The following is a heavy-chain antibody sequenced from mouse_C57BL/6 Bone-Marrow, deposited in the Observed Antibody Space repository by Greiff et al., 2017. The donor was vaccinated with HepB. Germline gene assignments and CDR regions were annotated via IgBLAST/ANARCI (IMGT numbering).Heavy chain of an antibody. D-gene: IGHD1-1*01. Sequence: QVQLKQPGAELVRPGTSVKLSCKASGYTFTSYWMHWVKQRPGQGLEWIGVIDPSDSYTNYNQKFKGKATLTVDTSSSTAYMQLSSLTSEDSAVYYCARSPYSTTVVATRYFDVWGTGTTVTVSS. CDR3: ARSPYSTTVVATRYFDV. J-gene: IGHJ1*03. V-gene: IGHV1-59*01. CDR1: GYTFTSYW. CDR2: IDPSDSYT.